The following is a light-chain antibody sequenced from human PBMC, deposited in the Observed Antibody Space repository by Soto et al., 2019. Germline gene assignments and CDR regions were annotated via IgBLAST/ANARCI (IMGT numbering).Light chain of an antibody. CDR1: QSVSSIF. CDR3: QQYGSSRT. Sequence: EVVLTQSPGTLSLSPGERATLSCRASQSVSSIFLAWYQQRPGQAPRLLIHGASSRATGIPDRFSGSVSGTDFSLIISRLEPEDFAVYYCQQYGSSRTFGQGTKVELK. V-gene: IGKV3-20*01. J-gene: IGKJ1*01. CDR2: GAS.